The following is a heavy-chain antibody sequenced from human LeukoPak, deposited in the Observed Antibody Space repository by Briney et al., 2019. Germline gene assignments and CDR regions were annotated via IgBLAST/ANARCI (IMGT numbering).Heavy chain of an antibody. D-gene: IGHD6-19*01. J-gene: IGHJ3*02. CDR1: GFTFSSYA. V-gene: IGHV3-23*01. CDR3: AKSRREQWLVLAFDI. CDR2: ISGSGGST. Sequence: GGSLRLSCAASGFTFSSYAMSWVRQAPGKVLEWVSAISGSGGSTYYADSVKGRFTISRDNSKNTLYLQMNSLRAEDTAVYYCAKSRREQWLVLAFDIWGQGTMVTVSS.